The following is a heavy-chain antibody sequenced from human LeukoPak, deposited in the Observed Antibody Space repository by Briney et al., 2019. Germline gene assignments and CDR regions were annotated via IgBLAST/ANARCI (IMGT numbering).Heavy chain of an antibody. V-gene: IGHV3-30*03. D-gene: IGHD4-17*01. Sequence: GGSLRLSCAASGFTFSSYSMNWVRQAPGKGLEWVAVISYDGSNKYYADSVKGRFTISRDNSKNTLYLQMNSLRAEDTAVYYCARDQRYGDYWSGFDYWGQGTLVTVSS. CDR1: GFTFSSYS. CDR2: ISYDGSNK. CDR3: ARDQRYGDYWSGFDY. J-gene: IGHJ4*02.